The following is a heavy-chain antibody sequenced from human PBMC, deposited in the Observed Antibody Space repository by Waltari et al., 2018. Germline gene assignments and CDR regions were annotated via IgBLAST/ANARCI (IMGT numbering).Heavy chain of an antibody. CDR3: ARDDGFRGYFDY. D-gene: IGHD3-10*01. V-gene: IGHV4-39*07. CDR1: GGSTSSSSYY. J-gene: IGHJ4*02. CDR2: IYYSGIT. Sequence: QLQLQESGPGLVKTSETLSLTCTVYGGSTSSSSYYWGWIRTHPGKGLEWIGSIYYSGITYYNPSLKSRVTISVDTSKNQFSLKLSSVTAADTAVYYCARDDGFRGYFDYWGQGTLVTVSS.